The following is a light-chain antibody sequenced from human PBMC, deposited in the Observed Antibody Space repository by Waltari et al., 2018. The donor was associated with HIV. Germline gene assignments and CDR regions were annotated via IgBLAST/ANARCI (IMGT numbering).Light chain of an antibody. V-gene: IGKV1-5*03. J-gene: IGKJ1*01. Sequence: DIQMTQSPSTPSASVGARVTITCRASQRISSWLAWYQQKPGKAPKVLIYKASSLESGVPSRFSGSGSGTEFTLTISSLQPDDFATYYCQQYYSYSWDPFGQGTKVEIK. CDR1: QRISSW. CDR2: KAS. CDR3: QQYYSYSWDP.